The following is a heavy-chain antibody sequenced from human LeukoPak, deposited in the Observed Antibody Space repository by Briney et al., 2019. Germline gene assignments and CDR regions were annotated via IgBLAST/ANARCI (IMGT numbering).Heavy chain of an antibody. D-gene: IGHD3-10*01. J-gene: IGHJ4*02. CDR3: ARVSGSYYNGPFDY. V-gene: IGHV1-2*06. Sequence: ASVKVSCKASGYTFTGYYMHWVRQAPGQGLEWMGRIDPNSGGTNYAQKFQGRVTMTRDTSISPAYMELSRLRSDDTAVYCCARVSGSYYNGPFDYWGQGTLVTVSS. CDR2: IDPNSGGT. CDR1: GYTFTGYY.